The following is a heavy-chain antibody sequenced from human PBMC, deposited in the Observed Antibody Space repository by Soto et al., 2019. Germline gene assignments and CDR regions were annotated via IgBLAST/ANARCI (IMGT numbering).Heavy chain of an antibody. CDR3: ARAADIVDTRKGYYYYGMDV. V-gene: IGHV1-69*13. CDR2: IIPIFGTA. J-gene: IGHJ6*02. Sequence: AVTVSFQASLCTFRSYAISWVRQAPGQGLEWVGGIIPIFGTANYPQKFQGRVTSTADESTSTAYMELSSLSSEDTAVYYCARAADIVDTRKGYYYYGMDVWGQGTTVTVSS. CDR1: LCTFRSYA. D-gene: IGHD5-12*01.